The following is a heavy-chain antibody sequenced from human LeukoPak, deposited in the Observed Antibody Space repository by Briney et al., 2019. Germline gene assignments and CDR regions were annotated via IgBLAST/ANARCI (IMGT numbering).Heavy chain of an antibody. CDR2: ISGSGGST. V-gene: IGHV3-23*01. J-gene: IGHJ3*02. Sequence: GGSLRLSCAASGFTFSSYAMSWVRQAPGKGLEWVSAISGSGGSTYYADSVKGRFTISRDNSKNTLYLRMNSLRAEDTAVYYCAKPTNLAYCGGDCNDAFDIWGQGTMVTVSS. D-gene: IGHD2-21*02. CDR1: GFTFSSYA. CDR3: AKPTNLAYCGGDCNDAFDI.